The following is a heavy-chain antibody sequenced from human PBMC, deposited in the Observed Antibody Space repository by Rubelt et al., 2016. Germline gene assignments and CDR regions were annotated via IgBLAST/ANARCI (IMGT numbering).Heavy chain of an antibody. J-gene: IGHJ4*02. CDR2: ISYTGST. CDR1: GGSITTYY. Sequence: QVQLQESGPGLVKPSETLSLTCTVSGGSITTYYWSWIRQPPGKGLEWIGYISYTGSTKYSPSLKSRDAISVETSKNQFSLRLSSVTAADTAVYFCARDSAGFDYWGQGTLVTVSS. CDR3: ARDSAGFDY. D-gene: IGHD6-13*01. V-gene: IGHV4-59*01.